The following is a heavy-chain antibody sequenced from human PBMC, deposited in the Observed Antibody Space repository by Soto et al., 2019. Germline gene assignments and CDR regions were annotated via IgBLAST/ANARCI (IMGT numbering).Heavy chain of an antibody. D-gene: IGHD1-1*01. Sequence: QLQVVQSGPEVKKPGTSVKVSCKASGFTFSSSAMQWVRQARGQRLEWIGWIVVGSGLTNYAQKFQDRVTIIRDMSTSPAHMELSSLRSEDTAVYYCAAGTEGALYGMAVWGQGTTVTVSS. V-gene: IGHV1-58*02. J-gene: IGHJ6*02. CDR2: IVVGSGLT. CDR3: AAGTEGALYGMAV. CDR1: GFTFSSSA.